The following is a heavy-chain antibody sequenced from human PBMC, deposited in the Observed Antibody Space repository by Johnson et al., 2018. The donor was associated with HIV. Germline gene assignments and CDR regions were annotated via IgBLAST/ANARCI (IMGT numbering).Heavy chain of an antibody. J-gene: IGHJ3*02. Sequence: QAQLVESGGGVVQPGRSLRLSCVGSGFTFSNYALHCVRQAPGKGLEWVALISYDGNHKNYADSVKGRFTISRDNSKNTRFLQMNSLRPEDTALYYCAKANWNGDAFDIWGQGTMVTVSS. CDR1: GFTFSNYA. V-gene: IGHV3-30*04. CDR3: AKANWNGDAFDI. D-gene: IGHD1-1*01. CDR2: ISYDGNHK.